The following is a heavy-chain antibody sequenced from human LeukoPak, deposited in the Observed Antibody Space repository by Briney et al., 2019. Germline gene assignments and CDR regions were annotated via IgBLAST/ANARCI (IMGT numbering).Heavy chain of an antibody. CDR3: ARHYYDSSGYYSFDY. V-gene: IGHV4-39*01. CDR1: GGSISSSSYY. Sequence: PSETLSLTCTVSGGSISSSSYYWGWIRQPPGKGLEWIGSIYYSGSTYYNPSLKSRVTISVDTSKNQFSLKLSSVTAADTAVYYCARHYYDSSGYYSFDYWGQGTLVTVSS. CDR2: IYYSGST. D-gene: IGHD3-22*01. J-gene: IGHJ4*02.